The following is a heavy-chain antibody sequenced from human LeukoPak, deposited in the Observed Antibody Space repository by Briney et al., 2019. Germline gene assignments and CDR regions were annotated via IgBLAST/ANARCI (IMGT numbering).Heavy chain of an antibody. Sequence: GGSLRLSCAASGFTFSSYEMKWVRQAPGEGLEWVSYISNSGTTIYYADSVKGRFTISRDNAKNSLYLQMNSLRAEDTAVYYCAGGYYYGSGRPYYFDYWGQGTLVTVSS. CDR2: ISNSGTTI. CDR1: GFTFSSYE. D-gene: IGHD3-10*01. V-gene: IGHV3-48*03. CDR3: AGGYYYGSGRPYYFDY. J-gene: IGHJ4*02.